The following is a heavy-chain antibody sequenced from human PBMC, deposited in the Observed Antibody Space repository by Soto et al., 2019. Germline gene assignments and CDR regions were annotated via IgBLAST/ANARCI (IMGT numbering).Heavy chain of an antibody. V-gene: IGHV3-23*01. CDR3: AKDLYCSGGSCYSGGGGNNWFDP. J-gene: IGHJ5*02. D-gene: IGHD2-15*01. CDR1: GFTFSSYA. CDR2: ISGSGGST. Sequence: EVQLLESGGGLVQSGGSLRLSCAASGFTFSSYAMSWVRQAPGKGLEWVSAISGSGGSTYYADSVKGRFTISRDNSKNTLYLQMNSLRAEDTAVYYCAKDLYCSGGSCYSGGGGNNWFDPWGQGTLVTVSS.